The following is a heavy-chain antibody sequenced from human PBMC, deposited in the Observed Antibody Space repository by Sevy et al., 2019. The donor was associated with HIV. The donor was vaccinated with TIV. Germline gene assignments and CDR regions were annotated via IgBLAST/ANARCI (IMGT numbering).Heavy chain of an antibody. J-gene: IGHJ4*02. CDR1: GFTFIAYA. V-gene: IGHV3-33*01. CDR2: IWSDGAYQ. Sequence: GGSLRLSCTTSGFTFIAYAMHGVRQAPGKGLEWVAIIWSDGAYQYHGDSVKGRFTISRDNPKNTLYLQMNSLRVEDTAVYYCARGGYYYDNAAYYAFDSWGQGTLVTVSS. D-gene: IGHD3-22*01. CDR3: ARGGYYYDNAAYYAFDS.